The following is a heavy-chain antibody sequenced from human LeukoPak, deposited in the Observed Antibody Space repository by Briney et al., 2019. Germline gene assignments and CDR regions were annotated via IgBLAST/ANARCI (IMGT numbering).Heavy chain of an antibody. V-gene: IGHV3-7*01. CDR3: ARDVASWGGYTFAY. Sequence: PGGSLRLSCAASGFTFSSYWMSWVRQAPGKGLEWVANIKQDGSDRYYVDSVKGRFTISRDNGKNSLYLQMNSLRIDDTAVYFCARDVASWGGYTFAYWGQGTLVTVSP. CDR1: GFTFSSYW. CDR2: IKQDGSDR. D-gene: IGHD5-12*01. J-gene: IGHJ4*02.